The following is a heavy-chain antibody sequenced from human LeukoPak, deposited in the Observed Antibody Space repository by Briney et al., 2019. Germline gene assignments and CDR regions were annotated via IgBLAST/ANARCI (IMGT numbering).Heavy chain of an antibody. D-gene: IGHD4-17*01. CDR3: ARGAKDYGDYVFDY. CDR1: GGSISSSNW. CDR2: IYHSGRT. V-gene: IGHV4-4*02. J-gene: IGHJ4*02. Sequence: SETLSLTCAVSGGSISSSNWWSWVRQPPGKGLEWIGEIYHSGRTNYNPSLKSRVTISVDKSKNQFSLKLSSVTAADTAVYYCARGAKDYGDYVFDYWGQGTLVTVSS.